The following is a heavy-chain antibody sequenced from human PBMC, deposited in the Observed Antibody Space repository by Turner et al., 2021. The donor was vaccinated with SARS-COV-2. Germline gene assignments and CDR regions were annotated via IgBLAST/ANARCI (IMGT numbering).Heavy chain of an antibody. CDR1: GGTFSSYA. J-gene: IGHJ4*02. D-gene: IGHD3-22*01. V-gene: IGHV1-69*01. Sequence: QVQLVQSGAEVKNPGSSVKVSCKASGGTFSSYAISWVRQAPGHGVEWMGGIIHIFGTANYAQKFQGRVTITADESTSTAYMELSSLRSEDTAVYYCASVSHYDSSGYYSDYWGQGTLVTVSS. CDR3: ASVSHYDSSGYYSDY. CDR2: IIHIFGTA.